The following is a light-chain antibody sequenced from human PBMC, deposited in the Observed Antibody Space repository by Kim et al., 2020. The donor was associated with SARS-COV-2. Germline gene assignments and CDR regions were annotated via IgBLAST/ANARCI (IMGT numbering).Light chain of an antibody. J-gene: IGLJ2*01. CDR3: QSYDSSLSGWMV. CDR1: SSNIGAGYD. Sequence: QSVLTQPPSLSGAPGQRVTISCTGSSSNIGAGYDVHWYQQLPGTAPKLLIYGNSNRPSGVPDRFSGSKSDTSASLAITGLQAEDEADYYCQSYDSSLSGWMVFGGGTQLTVL. CDR2: GNS. V-gene: IGLV1-40*01.